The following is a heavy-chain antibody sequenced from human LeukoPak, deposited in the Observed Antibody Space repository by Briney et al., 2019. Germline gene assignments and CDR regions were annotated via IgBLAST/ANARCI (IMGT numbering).Heavy chain of an antibody. Sequence: SETLSLTCTVSGGSISSYYWSWIRQPAGKGLEWIGRIYTSGSTNYNPSLKSRVTMSVDTSKNQFSLKLSSVTAADTAVYYCARDTANYHDSSGYYDYWGQGTLVTVSS. CDR1: GGSISSYY. CDR3: ARDTANYHDSSGYYDY. J-gene: IGHJ4*02. D-gene: IGHD3-22*01. V-gene: IGHV4-4*07. CDR2: IYTSGST.